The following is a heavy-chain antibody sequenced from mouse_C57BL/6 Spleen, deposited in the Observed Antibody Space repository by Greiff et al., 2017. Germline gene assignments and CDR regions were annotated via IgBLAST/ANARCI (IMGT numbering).Heavy chain of an antibody. Sequence: VQLQQHGAELVMPGASVKLSCKASGYTFTSYWMHWVKQRPGQGLEWIGEIDPSDSYTNYNQKFKGKSTLTVDKSSSTAYMQLSSLTSEDSAVYYCARGYDSSWFAYWGQGTLVTVSA. CDR3: ARGYDSSWFAY. V-gene: IGHV1-69*01. CDR1: GYTFTSYW. J-gene: IGHJ3*01. CDR2: IDPSDSYT. D-gene: IGHD2-4*01.